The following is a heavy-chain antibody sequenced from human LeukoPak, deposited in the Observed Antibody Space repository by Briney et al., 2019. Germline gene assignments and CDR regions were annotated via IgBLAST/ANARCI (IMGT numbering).Heavy chain of an antibody. D-gene: IGHD1-26*01. CDR2: ISSSSSYI. Sequence: GGSLRLSCAASGFTFSSYSMNRVRQAPGKGLEWVSSISSSSSYIYYADSVKGRFTISRDNAKNSLYLQMNSLRAEDTAVYYCARDRSVMVGAPSTYGMDVWGQGTTVTVSS. V-gene: IGHV3-21*01. CDR1: GFTFSSYS. CDR3: ARDRSVMVGAPSTYGMDV. J-gene: IGHJ6*02.